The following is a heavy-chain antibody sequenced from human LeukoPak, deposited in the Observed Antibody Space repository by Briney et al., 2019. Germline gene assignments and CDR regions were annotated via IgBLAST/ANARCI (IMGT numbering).Heavy chain of an antibody. Sequence: GASVKVSCKASGGTFSSYAISWVRQAPGQGLECMGGIIPIFGTASYAQKFQGRVTITTDESTSTAYMELSSLRSEDTAVYYCARDNYAGANWFDPWGQGTLVTVSS. J-gene: IGHJ5*02. D-gene: IGHD1-7*01. CDR3: ARDNYAGANWFDP. V-gene: IGHV1-69*05. CDR2: IIPIFGTA. CDR1: GGTFSSYA.